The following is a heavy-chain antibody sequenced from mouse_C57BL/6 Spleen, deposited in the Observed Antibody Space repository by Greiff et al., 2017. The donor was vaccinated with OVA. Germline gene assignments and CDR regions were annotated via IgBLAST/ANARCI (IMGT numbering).Heavy chain of an antibody. V-gene: IGHV5-9*01. CDR2: ISGGGGNT. D-gene: IGHD2-5*01. CDR3: ARNLYYSNFYYYAMDY. J-gene: IGHJ4*01. CDR1: GFTFSSYT. Sequence: EVQVVESGGGLVKPGGSLKLSCAASGFTFSSYTMSWVRQTPEKRLEWVATISGGGGNTYYPDSVKGRFTISRDNAKNALYLQMSSLRSEDTALYYCARNLYYSNFYYYAMDYWGQGTSVTVSS.